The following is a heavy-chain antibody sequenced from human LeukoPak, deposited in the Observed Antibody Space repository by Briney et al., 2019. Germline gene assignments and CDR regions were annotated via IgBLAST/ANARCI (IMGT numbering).Heavy chain of an antibody. CDR3: ARPPDCSSTSCYVNLLGY. CDR1: GYRFTSYW. CDR2: IYPSDSDT. V-gene: IGHV5-51*01. D-gene: IGHD2-2*01. Sequence: ESLKISCKGSGYRFTSYWIGWVRQMPGKGLEWMGIIYPSDSDTRYSPSFQGQVSISADKSISTAYLQWSSLKASDTAMYYCARPPDCSSTSCYVNLLGYWGQGTLVTVS. J-gene: IGHJ4*02.